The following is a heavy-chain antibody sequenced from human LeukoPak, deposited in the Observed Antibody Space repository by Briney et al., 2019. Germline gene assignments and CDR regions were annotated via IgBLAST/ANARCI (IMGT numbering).Heavy chain of an antibody. V-gene: IGHV5-51*01. J-gene: IGHJ4*02. CDR3: ARRGGYSYGYGYFDY. CDR1: GYSFTNYW. CDR2: IYPGDSET. Sequence: GESLKIPCKGSGYSFTNYWIGWVRQMPGKGLEWMGIIYPGDSETRYNPSFQGQVTISADKSTSTAYLQWSSLKASDTAMYYCARRGGYSYGYGYFDYWGQGTLVTVSS. D-gene: IGHD5-18*01.